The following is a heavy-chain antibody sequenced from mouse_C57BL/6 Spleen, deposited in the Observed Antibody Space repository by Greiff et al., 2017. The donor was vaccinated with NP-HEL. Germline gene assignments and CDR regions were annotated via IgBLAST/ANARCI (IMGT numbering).Heavy chain of an antibody. V-gene: IGHV5-16*01. CDR2: INYDGSST. D-gene: IGHD1-1*01. Sequence: LVESEGGLVQPGSSMKLSCTASGFTFSDYYMAWVRQVPEKGLEWVANINYDGSSTYYLDSLKSRFIISRDNAKNILYLQMSSLKSEDTATYYCARDGHYGFAYWGQGTLVTVSA. CDR1: GFTFSDYY. J-gene: IGHJ3*01. CDR3: ARDGHYGFAY.